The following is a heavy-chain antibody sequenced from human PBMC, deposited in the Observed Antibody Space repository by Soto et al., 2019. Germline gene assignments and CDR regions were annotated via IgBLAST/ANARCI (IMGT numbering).Heavy chain of an antibody. V-gene: IGHV1-69*14. Sequence: QVQLVQSGAEVKKPGSSVKVSCKASGGTFSSYAISWVRQAPGQGLEWMGGIIPIFGTANYAQKFQGRVTITAEKSTGTANRERGSLGSEDTAVIYGGKIGGATTWTYGMDVGGKGTTVTVSS. CDR1: GGTFSSYA. J-gene: IGHJ6*04. CDR2: IIPIFGTA. CDR3: GKIGGATTWTYGMDV. D-gene: IGHD3-16*01.